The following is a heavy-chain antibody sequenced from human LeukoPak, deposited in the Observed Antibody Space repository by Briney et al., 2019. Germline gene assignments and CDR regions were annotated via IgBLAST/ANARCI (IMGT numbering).Heavy chain of an antibody. V-gene: IGHV4-34*01. J-gene: IGHJ4*02. CDR2: INHSGST. CDR1: GGSFSGYY. Sequence: SETLSPTCAVYGGSFSGYYWSWIRQPPGKGLEWIGEINHSGSTNYNPSLKSRVTISVDTSKNQFSLKLSSVTAADTAVYYCARVVPAALFDYWGQGTLVTVSS. D-gene: IGHD2-2*01. CDR3: ARVVPAALFDY.